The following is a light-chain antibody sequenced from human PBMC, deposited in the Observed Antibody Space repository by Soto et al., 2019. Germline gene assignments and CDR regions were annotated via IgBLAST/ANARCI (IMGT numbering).Light chain of an antibody. CDR3: SSYAGSKVV. Sequence: QSALTQPPSASGSPGQSVTISCTGTSSDVGGYNYVSWYQQRPGKAPKLMIYEVSKRPSGVPDRFSGSKSGNTASLTVSGLQAEDEADYYCSSYAGSKVVFGTGTKLTVL. V-gene: IGLV2-8*01. CDR2: EVS. CDR1: SSDVGGYNY. J-gene: IGLJ1*01.